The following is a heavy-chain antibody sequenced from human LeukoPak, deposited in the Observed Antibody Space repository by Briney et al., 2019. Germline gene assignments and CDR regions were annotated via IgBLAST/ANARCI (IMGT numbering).Heavy chain of an antibody. CDR1: GYTFTGYY. CDR2: INPNSGGT. Sequence: ASVKVSCKASGYTFTGYYMHRVRQAPGQGLEWMGWINPNSGGTNYAQKFQGRVTMTRDTSISTAYMELSRLRSDDTAVYYCARVAVCTSCYTEHFDYWGQGTLVTVSS. J-gene: IGHJ4*02. V-gene: IGHV1-2*02. D-gene: IGHD2-2*02. CDR3: ARVAVCTSCYTEHFDY.